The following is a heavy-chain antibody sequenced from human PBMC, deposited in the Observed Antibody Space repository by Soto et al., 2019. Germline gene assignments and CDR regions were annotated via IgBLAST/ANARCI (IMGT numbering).Heavy chain of an antibody. CDR1: CHLFNNHW. CDR2: IFTRDSET. V-gene: IGHV5-51*01. CDR3: ARGYFDSGHGYDL. D-gene: IGHD3-10*01. Sequence: PGESLKIGCKGPCHLFNNHWIGWVRQTPGKGLEWMGLIFTRDSETKTSPSFQGHVSFSVDNSINTVYLQWTSLKTTDTGIYFCARGYFDSGHGYDLWGQGTLVTVSS. J-gene: IGHJ5*02.